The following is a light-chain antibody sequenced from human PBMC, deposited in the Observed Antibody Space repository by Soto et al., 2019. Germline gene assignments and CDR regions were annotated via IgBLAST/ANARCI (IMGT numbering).Light chain of an antibody. CDR3: QKRSNWLT. V-gene: IGKV3-11*01. CDR1: QSVSSY. Sequence: EIVLTQSPATLSLSPGERATLSCRASQSVSSYLAWYQQKPGQAPRLLIYDASNRATGIPARFSGSGSGTDFTLTSSSLEPEDFAVYYCQKRSNWLTFGGGTKVELK. CDR2: DAS. J-gene: IGKJ4*01.